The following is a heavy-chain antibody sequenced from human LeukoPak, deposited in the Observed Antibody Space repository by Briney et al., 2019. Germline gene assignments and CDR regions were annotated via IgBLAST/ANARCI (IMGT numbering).Heavy chain of an antibody. CDR3: TREGIPY. CDR2: ITSSSSYV. Sequence: PGRSLRLSCAASGFTFSTYNMNWVRQAPGKGLEWVSSITSSSSYVYYADSVEGRFTISRDNAKNSLYLQMNSLRAEDTAVYYCTREGIPYWGQGTLVTVSS. J-gene: IGHJ4*02. D-gene: IGHD5-18*01. V-gene: IGHV3-21*01. CDR1: GFTFSTYN.